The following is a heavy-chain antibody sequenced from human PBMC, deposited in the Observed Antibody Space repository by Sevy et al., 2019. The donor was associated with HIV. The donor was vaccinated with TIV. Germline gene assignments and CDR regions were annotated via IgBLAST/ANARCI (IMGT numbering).Heavy chain of an antibody. J-gene: IGHJ4*02. CDR2: IYSGGTT. V-gene: IGHV3-53*01. D-gene: IGHD5-12*01. CDR1: RFTVSSNY. CDR3: ARGTRDGYNLGY. Sequence: GGSLRLYCAASRFTVSSNYMRWVRQAPGKGLEWVSLIYSGGTTYYADSVKGRFTIFRDISKNTLYLQMNSLRAEDTAIYYCARGTRDGYNLGYWGQGTLVTVSS.